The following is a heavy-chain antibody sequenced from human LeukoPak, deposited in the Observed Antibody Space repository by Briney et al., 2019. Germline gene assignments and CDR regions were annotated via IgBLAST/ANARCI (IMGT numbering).Heavy chain of an antibody. Sequence: PGGSLRLSCAASGFTFSGSAMPWVRQASGKGLEWVGRIRSKANSYATAYAASVKGRFTISRDDSKNAAYLQMNSLKTEDTAVYYCTSIFYDRGSAMDVWGQGTTVTVSS. CDR2: IRSKANSYAT. CDR1: GFTFSGSA. D-gene: IGHD3-22*01. V-gene: IGHV3-73*01. J-gene: IGHJ6*02. CDR3: TSIFYDRGSAMDV.